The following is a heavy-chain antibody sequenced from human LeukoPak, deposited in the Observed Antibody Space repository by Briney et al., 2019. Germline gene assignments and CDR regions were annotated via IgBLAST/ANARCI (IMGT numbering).Heavy chain of an antibody. CDR2: TYYRSKWYN. J-gene: IGHJ4*02. Sequence: SQTLSLTCAISGDSVSSNSAAWSWIRQSPSRGLEWLGRTYYRSKWYNDYAQSVKSRIAFNPDTSKNQFSLLLNSVTPEDMAVYYCAAPGRVGAFDYWGQGTLVTVSS. CDR3: AAPGRVGAFDY. CDR1: GDSVSSNSAA. V-gene: IGHV6-1*01. D-gene: IGHD1-26*01.